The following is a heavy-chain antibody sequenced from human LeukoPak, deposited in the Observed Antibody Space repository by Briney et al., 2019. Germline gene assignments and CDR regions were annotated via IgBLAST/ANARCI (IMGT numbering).Heavy chain of an antibody. CDR3: ARGSTSMYYDFWSGYFSPDY. CDR1: GYTFTGYY. CDR2: INPNSGGT. D-gene: IGHD3-3*01. Sequence: ASVKVSCKASGYTFTGYYMHWVRQAPGQGLEWMGRINPNSGGTNHAQKFQGRVTMTRDTSISTAYMELSRLRSDDTAVYYCARGSTSMYYDFWSGYFSPDYWGQGTLVTVSS. V-gene: IGHV1-2*06. J-gene: IGHJ4*02.